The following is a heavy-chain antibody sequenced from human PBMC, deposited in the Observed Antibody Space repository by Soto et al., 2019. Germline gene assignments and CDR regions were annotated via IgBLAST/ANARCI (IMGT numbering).Heavy chain of an antibody. D-gene: IGHD3-9*01. CDR2: IYAGGNT. CDR1: GFSVTSNY. J-gene: IGHJ4*02. CDR3: ARVTTFYDILTSSYALNYFDY. V-gene: IGHV3-53*01. Sequence: GGSLRLSCAVSGFSVTSNYMTWVRQAPGKGLECVSVIYAGGNTYYPDSVKGRFTISSDNSKNTLFLQMNNLRAEDTAVYYCARVTTFYDILTSSYALNYFDYWGQGTRVTAPQ.